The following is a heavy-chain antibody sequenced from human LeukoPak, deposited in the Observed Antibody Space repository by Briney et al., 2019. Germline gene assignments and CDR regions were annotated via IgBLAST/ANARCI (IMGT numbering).Heavy chain of an antibody. CDR1: GYTFTSYW. CDR2: IYPGDSDT. CDR3: ARGRYDFWSGYRRYFDY. V-gene: IGHV5-51*01. J-gene: IGHJ4*02. Sequence: GASVKVSCKASGYTFTSYWIGWVRQMPGKGLEWMGIIYPGDSDTRYSPSFQGQVTISADKSNSTAYLQWSSLKASDTAMYYCARGRYDFWSGYRRYFDYWGQGTLVTVSS. D-gene: IGHD3-3*01.